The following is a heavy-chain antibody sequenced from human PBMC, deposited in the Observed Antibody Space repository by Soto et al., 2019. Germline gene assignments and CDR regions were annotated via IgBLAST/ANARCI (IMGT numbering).Heavy chain of an antibody. V-gene: IGHV1-2*02. J-gene: IGHJ6*02. CDR1: GYTFTGYY. Sequence: ASVKVSCKASGYTFTGYYMHWVRQAPGQGLEWMGWINPNSGGTNYAQKFQGRVTMTRDTSISTAYMELSRLRSDDTAVYYCARVRIVVVVAANNTGYYYYGMDVWGQGTTVTVSS. CDR3: ARVRIVVVVAANNTGYYYYGMDV. CDR2: INPNSGGT. D-gene: IGHD2-15*01.